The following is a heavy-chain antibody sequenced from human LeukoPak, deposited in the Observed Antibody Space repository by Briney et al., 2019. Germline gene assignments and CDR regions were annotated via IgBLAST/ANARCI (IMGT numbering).Heavy chain of an antibody. J-gene: IGHJ5*02. CDR2: IIPILGIA. CDR1: GGTFSSYA. D-gene: IGHD6-19*01. V-gene: IGHV1-69*04. Sequence: SVKVSCKASGGTFSSYAISWVRQAPGQGLEWMGRIIPILGIASYAQKFQGRVTITADKSTSTAYMELSSLRSEDTAVYYCARPSSVAVAGTWWFDPWGQGTLVTVSS. CDR3: ARPSSVAVAGTWWFDP.